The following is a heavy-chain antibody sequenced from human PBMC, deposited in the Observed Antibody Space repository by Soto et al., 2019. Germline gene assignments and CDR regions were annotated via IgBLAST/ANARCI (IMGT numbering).Heavy chain of an antibody. Sequence: QLQLQESGSGLVKPSQTLSLTCAVSGGSISSGGYSWSWIRQPPGKGLEWIGYIYHSGSTYYNPSLKSRVPISVDRSKNHFSLKLSSVTAADTAVYYCASSHAGAHITAAVHWGQGTLVTVSS. CDR2: IYHSGST. D-gene: IGHD6-13*01. V-gene: IGHV4-30-2*01. CDR1: GGSISSGGYS. J-gene: IGHJ4*02. CDR3: ASSHAGAHITAAVH.